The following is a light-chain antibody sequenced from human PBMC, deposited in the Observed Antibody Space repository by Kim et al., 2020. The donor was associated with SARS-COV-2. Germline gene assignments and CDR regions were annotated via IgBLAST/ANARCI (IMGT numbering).Light chain of an antibody. CDR3: QVWDNGTVV. CDR1: KLGDKH. CDR2: LDA. Sequence: VSPGQTVTIPCCGDKLGDKHCSWYQQRPGQSPLLVIYLDARRPSGIPERFSGSNSGTTATLTISATQTTDEADYFCQVWDNGTVVFGGGTQLTVL. J-gene: IGLJ3*02. V-gene: IGLV3-1*01.